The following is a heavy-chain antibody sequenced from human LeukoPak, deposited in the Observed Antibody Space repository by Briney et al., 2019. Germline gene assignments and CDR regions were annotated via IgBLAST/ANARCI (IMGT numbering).Heavy chain of an antibody. CDR1: GFSFSSYV. Sequence: PGGSLRLSCAASGFSFSSYVMNWVRQAPGKGLEWVSTIGTYGNNKFYTDSVKGRFTISRDNSKNTLHLQMNSLRAEDAAIYYCAKGLSSSYFDYWGQGTLVTVSS. CDR3: AKGLSSSYFDY. D-gene: IGHD3-16*02. V-gene: IGHV3-23*01. J-gene: IGHJ4*02. CDR2: IGTYGNNK.